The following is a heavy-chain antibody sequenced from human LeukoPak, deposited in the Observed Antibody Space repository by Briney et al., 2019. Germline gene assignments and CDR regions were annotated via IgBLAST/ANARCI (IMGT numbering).Heavy chain of an antibody. V-gene: IGHV3-21*01. J-gene: IGHJ6*03. D-gene: IGHD6-19*01. CDR1: GFTFSSYS. CDR2: ISSSSSYI. Sequence: PGGSLRLSCAASGFTFSSYSMNWVRQAPGKGLEWVPSISSSSSYIYYADSVKGRFTISRDNAKNSLYLQMNSLRAEDTAVYYCARVGYSSGRRLALGYYYYMDVWGKGTAVTVSS. CDR3: ARVGYSSGRRLALGYYYYMDV.